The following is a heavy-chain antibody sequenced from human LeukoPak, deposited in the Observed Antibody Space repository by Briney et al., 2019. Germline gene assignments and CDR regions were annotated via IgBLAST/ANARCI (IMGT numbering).Heavy chain of an antibody. Sequence: ASVKVSCKASGYTFTSYGISWVRQAPGQGLEWMGWISAYNGNTYYAQKLQGRVTITADESTSTAYMELSSLRSEDTAVYYCARGRRGNYGSATDRFDYWGQGTLVTVSS. CDR1: GYTFTSYG. V-gene: IGHV1-18*01. CDR3: ARGRRGNYGSATDRFDY. J-gene: IGHJ4*02. D-gene: IGHD3-10*01. CDR2: ISAYNGNT.